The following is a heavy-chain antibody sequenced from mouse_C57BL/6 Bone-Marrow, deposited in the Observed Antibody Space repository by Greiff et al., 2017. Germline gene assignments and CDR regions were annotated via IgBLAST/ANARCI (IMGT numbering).Heavy chain of an antibody. J-gene: IGHJ3*01. V-gene: IGHV1-76*01. CDR3: AREVAWFAY. CDR1: GYTFTDYY. Sequence: VQLQESGAELVRPGASVKLSCKASGYTFTDYYINWVKQRPGQGLEWIARIYPGSGNTYYNEKFKGKATLTAEKSSSTAYMHLSSLTSEDSAVYFCAREVAWFAYWGQGTLVTVSA. CDR2: IYPGSGNT.